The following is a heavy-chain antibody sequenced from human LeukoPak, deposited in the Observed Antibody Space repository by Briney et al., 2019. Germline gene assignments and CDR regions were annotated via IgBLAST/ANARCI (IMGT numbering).Heavy chain of an antibody. V-gene: IGHV4-59*01. D-gene: IGHD3-22*01. CDR3: ARVGLASSMIVATFDP. J-gene: IGHJ5*02. Sequence: SETLSLTCTVSGGSINNYYWSWIRQPPGKGLEWIGSIFYSGSTNYNPSLKSRVIISVDTSKNQFSLKLSSVTAADTAVYYCARVGLASSMIVATFDPWGQGTLVTVSS. CDR2: IFYSGST. CDR1: GGSINNYY.